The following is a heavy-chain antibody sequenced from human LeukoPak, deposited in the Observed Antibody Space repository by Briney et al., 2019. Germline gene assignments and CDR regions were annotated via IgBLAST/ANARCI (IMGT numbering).Heavy chain of an antibody. CDR2: INPNSGGT. V-gene: IGHV1-2*06. J-gene: IGHJ3*02. CDR1: GYTFTGYY. CDR3: ARVGDGLNDAFDI. Sequence: ASVKVSCKASGYTFTGYYMNWVRQAPRQGLEWMGRINPNSGGTNYAQKFQGRVTMTRDTSISTAYMELSRLRSDDTAVYYCARVGDGLNDAFDIWGQGTMVTVSS. D-gene: IGHD5-24*01.